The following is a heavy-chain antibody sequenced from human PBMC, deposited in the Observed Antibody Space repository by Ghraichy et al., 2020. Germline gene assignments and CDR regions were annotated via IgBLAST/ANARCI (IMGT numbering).Heavy chain of an antibody. D-gene: IGHD6-13*01. CDR1: GYTFTSYD. CDR2: MNPNSGNT. V-gene: IGHV1-8*01. Sequence: ASVKVSCKASGYTFTSYDINWVRQATGQGLEWMGWMNPNSGNTGYAQKFQGRVTMTRNTSISTAYMELSSLRSEDTAVYYCARGRVYSSSWYVLKATYYYYGMDVWGQGTTVTVSS. CDR3: ARGRVYSSSWYVLKATYYYYGMDV. J-gene: IGHJ6*02.